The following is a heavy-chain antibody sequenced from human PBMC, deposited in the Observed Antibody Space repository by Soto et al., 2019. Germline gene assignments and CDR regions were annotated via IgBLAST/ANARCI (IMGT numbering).Heavy chain of an antibody. V-gene: IGHV3-74*01. Sequence: EVRLVESGGGLVQPGGSLRLSCAASGFTFNTYWMHWVRQAPGKGLVWVSRINNDASSTSYADSVKGRLTVSRDNAKNTLYLHLYNLRAEDTAVYYCASGGVAGAGTYYNDFWGRGTLVTVSS. D-gene: IGHD3-10*01. J-gene: IGHJ4*02. CDR3: ASGGVAGAGTYYNDF. CDR2: INNDASST. CDR1: GFTFNTYW.